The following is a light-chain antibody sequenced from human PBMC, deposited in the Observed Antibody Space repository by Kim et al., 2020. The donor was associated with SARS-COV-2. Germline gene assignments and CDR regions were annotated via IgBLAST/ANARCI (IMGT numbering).Light chain of an antibody. CDR1: ALPKQY. Sequence: SVAPGQTARITCSADALPKQYAYWYQQRPGQAPGLVIYEDNKRPSGIPGRFSGSSSGTKVTLTNSGVQAEDEADYYCQSGDNTYVVFGGGTQLTVL. V-gene: IGLV3-25*03. CDR2: EDN. J-gene: IGLJ2*01. CDR3: QSGDNTYVV.